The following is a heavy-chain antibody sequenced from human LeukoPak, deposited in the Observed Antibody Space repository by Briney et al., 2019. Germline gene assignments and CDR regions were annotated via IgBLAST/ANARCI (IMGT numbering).Heavy chain of an antibody. CDR2: IYYSGST. V-gene: IGHV4-30-4*08. CDR3: ALLPAGGYDFGSDY. D-gene: IGHD5-12*01. J-gene: IGHJ4*01. Sequence: SQTLSLTCTVSGGSISSGDYYWSWIRQPPGKGLEWIGYIYYSGSTYYNPSLKSRVTISVDTSKNQFSLKLSSVTAADTAVYYCALLPAGGYDFGSDYWGQEPWSPSPQ. CDR1: GGSISSGDYY.